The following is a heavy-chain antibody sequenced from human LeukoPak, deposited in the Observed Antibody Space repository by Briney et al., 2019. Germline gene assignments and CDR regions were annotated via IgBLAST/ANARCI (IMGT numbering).Heavy chain of an antibody. Sequence: SETLSLTCTVSGGSISSYYWSWIRQPPGKGLEWIGYIDYSGSINYNPSLKSRVTVSVDTSKNQFSLKLSSVTAADTAVYYCARHTEFCSGVSCYDYFDCWGQGTLVTVSS. CDR3: ARHTEFCSGVSCYDYFDC. D-gene: IGHD2-15*01. CDR2: IDYSGSI. V-gene: IGHV4-59*08. CDR1: GGSISSYY. J-gene: IGHJ4*02.